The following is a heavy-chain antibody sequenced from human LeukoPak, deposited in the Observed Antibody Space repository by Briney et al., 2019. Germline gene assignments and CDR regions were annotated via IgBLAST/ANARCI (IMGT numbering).Heavy chain of an antibody. Sequence: GGSLRLSCAASGFTFNNAWMNWVRQAPGKGLEWVGRIKSKTDGGTIDSAAPVKGRFTISRDDSKNTLYLQMNSLKIEDTAVYYCTTEGGTEYSSSWSDGGFDFWGQGTLVTVSS. CDR2: IKSKTDGGTI. CDR1: GFTFNNAW. V-gene: IGHV3-15*07. CDR3: TTEGGTEYSSSWSDGGFDF. J-gene: IGHJ4*02. D-gene: IGHD6-13*01.